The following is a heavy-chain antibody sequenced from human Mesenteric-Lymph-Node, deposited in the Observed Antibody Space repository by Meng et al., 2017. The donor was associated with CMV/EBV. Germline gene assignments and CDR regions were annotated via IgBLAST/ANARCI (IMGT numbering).Heavy chain of an antibody. D-gene: IGHD6-13*01. V-gene: IGHV7-4-1*02. CDR2: INTNTGNP. J-gene: IGHJ4*02. CDR1: GYTCTSYA. CDR3: ARGPSIAATWRFDY. Sequence: KASGYTCTSYAMNWVRQAPGQGLEWMGWINTNTGNPTYAQGFTGRFVFSLDTSVSTAYLQISSLKAEDTAVYYCARGPSIAATWRFDYWGQGTLVTVSS.